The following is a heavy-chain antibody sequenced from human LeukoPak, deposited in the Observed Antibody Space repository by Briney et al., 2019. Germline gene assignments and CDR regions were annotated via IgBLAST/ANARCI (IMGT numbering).Heavy chain of an antibody. D-gene: IGHD1-1*01. J-gene: IGHJ4*02. CDR1: GGSISSSNDY. V-gene: IGHV4-39*01. CDR2: IYYGGST. Sequence: SETLSLTFTVSGGSISSSNDYWGWIRQPPGKGLEWIGSIYYGGSTYYNPSLMGRVTISVDTSKNQFFLKLSSVTAADTAVYYCARLSRTTTFDYWGQGTLVTVSS. CDR3: ARLSRTTTFDY.